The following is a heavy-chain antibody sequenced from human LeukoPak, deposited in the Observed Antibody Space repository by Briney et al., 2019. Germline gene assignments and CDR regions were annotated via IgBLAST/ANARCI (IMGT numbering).Heavy chain of an antibody. V-gene: IGHV4-4*07. CDR3: ARAFSPGGSNWFDP. CDR1: GVSITTYY. CDR2: IYTSGSA. Sequence: SETLSLTCTVSGVSITTYYWSWIRQPAGKGLEWIGRIYTSGSANYNPSLKSRVSMSLDTSKNQFSLKLNSVTAADTAVYYCARAFSPGGSNWFDPWGQGTLVTVSS. J-gene: IGHJ5*02. D-gene: IGHD1-14*01.